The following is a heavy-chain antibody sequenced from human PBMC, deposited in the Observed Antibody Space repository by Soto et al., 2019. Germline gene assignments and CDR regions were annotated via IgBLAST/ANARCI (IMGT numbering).Heavy chain of an antibody. V-gene: IGHV4-30-4*01. CDR2: IFYRGST. J-gene: IGHJ6*02. CDR1: GGSISSGDYY. Sequence: SETLSLTXTVSGGSISSGDYYWSWIRQPPGKGLEWIGYIFYRGSTYYNPSLKSRLTISVDTSQSQFSLKLSSVTAADTAVYYCARESLNCSGGSCYHYYGLDVWGQGTTVTVSS. D-gene: IGHD2-15*01. CDR3: ARESLNCSGGSCYHYYGLDV.